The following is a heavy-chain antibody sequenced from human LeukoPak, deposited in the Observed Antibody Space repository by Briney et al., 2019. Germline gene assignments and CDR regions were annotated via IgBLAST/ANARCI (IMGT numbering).Heavy chain of an antibody. D-gene: IGHD3-10*01. CDR1: GGSISSYY. CDR3: ARTSRHYYGSGSNLTPWPAGMDV. J-gene: IGHJ6*02. Sequence: SETLSLTCTVSGGSISSYYWSWIRQPPGKELEWIGSIYFSGSSTKYNPSLKSRLTISVDTSKSQFSLKLNSATAADTAVYYCARTSRHYYGSGSNLTPWPAGMDVWGQGTTVTVSS. CDR2: IYFSGSST. V-gene: IGHV4-59*01.